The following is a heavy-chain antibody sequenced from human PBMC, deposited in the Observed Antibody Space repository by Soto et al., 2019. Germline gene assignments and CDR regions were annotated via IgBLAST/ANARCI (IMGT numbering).Heavy chain of an antibody. J-gene: IGHJ5*02. D-gene: IGHD4-17*01. Sequence: QVQLVQSGAEVKKPGSSVKVSCKASADTFNSYSLSWLRQAPGHRLEWMGGITPVFGTADYAQSFEDRLTIAADDSTSTVYMELSSLRSDDTAVYYCARSLEGTTVTNWFDPWGQGALVTVSS. CDR2: ITPVFGTA. CDR3: ARSLEGTTVTNWFDP. CDR1: ADTFNSYS. V-gene: IGHV1-69*01.